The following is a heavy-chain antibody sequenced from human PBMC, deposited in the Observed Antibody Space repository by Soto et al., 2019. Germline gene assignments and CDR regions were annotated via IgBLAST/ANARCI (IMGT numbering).Heavy chain of an antibody. Sequence: ASVKVSCKASGYSLSSYSIHWVRQAPGQGLEWMGVIDPSDGSATYAQKFQGRVSMTRDMSTSTVYMEMSRLTFEDTAVYFCGRALPRSPIFNPWGQGTQVTVS. V-gene: IGHV1-46*01. CDR1: GYSLSSYS. J-gene: IGHJ5*02. D-gene: IGHD3-9*01. CDR2: IDPSDGSA. CDR3: GRALPRSPIFNP.